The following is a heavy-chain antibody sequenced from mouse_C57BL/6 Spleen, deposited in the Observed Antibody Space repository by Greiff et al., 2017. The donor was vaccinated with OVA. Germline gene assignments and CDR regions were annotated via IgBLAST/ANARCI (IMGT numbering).Heavy chain of an antibody. V-gene: IGHV5-16*01. CDR1: GFTFSDYY. J-gene: IGHJ2*01. Sequence: EVKLVESEGGLVQPGSSMKLSCTASGFTFSDYYMAWVRQVPEKGLEWVANINYDGSSTYYLDSLKSRFIISRDNAKNILYLQMSSLKSEDTATYYCARERDDYDGDYFDYWGQGTTLTVSS. CDR2: INYDGSST. CDR3: ARERDDYDGDYFDY. D-gene: IGHD2-4*01.